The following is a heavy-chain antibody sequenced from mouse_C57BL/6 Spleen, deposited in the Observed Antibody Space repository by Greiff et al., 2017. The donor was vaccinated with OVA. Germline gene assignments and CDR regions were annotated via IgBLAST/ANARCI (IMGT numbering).Heavy chain of an antibody. J-gene: IGHJ3*01. Sequence: EVQLQQSGAELVRPGASVKLSCTASGFNIKDDYMHWVKQRPEQGLEWIGWIDPENGDTEYASKFQGKATITADTSSNTAYLQLSSLTSEDTAVYYCTTRRNYGGFAYWGQGTLVTVSA. CDR3: TTRRNYGGFAY. V-gene: IGHV14-4*01. CDR1: GFNIKDDY. D-gene: IGHD2-1*01. CDR2: IDPENGDT.